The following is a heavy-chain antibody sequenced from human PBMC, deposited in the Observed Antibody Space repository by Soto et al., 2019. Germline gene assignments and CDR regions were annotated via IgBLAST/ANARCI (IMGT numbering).Heavy chain of an antibody. CDR1: GYTLTELS. Sequence: VASVKVSCKVSGYTLTELSMHWVRQAPGKGLEWMGGFDPEDGETIYAQKFQGRVTMTEDTSTDTAYMELSSLRSEDTAVYYCATDIIGDYAFDIWGQGTMVTVSS. D-gene: IGHD1-20*01. J-gene: IGHJ3*02. CDR3: ATDIIGDYAFDI. CDR2: FDPEDGET. V-gene: IGHV1-24*01.